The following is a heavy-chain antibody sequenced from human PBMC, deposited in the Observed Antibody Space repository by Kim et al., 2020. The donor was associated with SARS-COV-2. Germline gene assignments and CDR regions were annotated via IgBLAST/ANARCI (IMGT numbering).Heavy chain of an antibody. J-gene: IGHJ5*02. CDR3: ARDYSIAVAGTFWFDP. CDR2: ISYDGSNK. Sequence: GGSLRLSCAASGFTFSSYAMHWVRQAPGKGLEWVAVISYDGSNKYYADSVKGRFTISRDNSKNTLYLQMNSLRAEDTAVYYCARDYSIAVAGTFWFDPWG. V-gene: IGHV3-30-3*01. CDR1: GFTFSSYA. D-gene: IGHD6-19*01.